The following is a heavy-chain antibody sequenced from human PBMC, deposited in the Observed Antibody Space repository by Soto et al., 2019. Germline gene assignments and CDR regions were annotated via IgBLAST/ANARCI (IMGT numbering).Heavy chain of an antibody. V-gene: IGHV3-30*18. CDR3: AKDLLPNTVTTCGS. CDR2: ISSDGNNK. D-gene: IGHD4-17*01. J-gene: IGHJ5*02. CDR1: GFTFDSHG. Sequence: QVQLVESGGGAVQPGRSPRLSCAASGFTFDSHGMHWVRQAPGKGLEWVAVISSDGNNKYYADSVKGRFTISRDNFNNILYLQMSSPRAEDTAVYYCAKDLLPNTVTTCGSWGQGTLVTVSS.